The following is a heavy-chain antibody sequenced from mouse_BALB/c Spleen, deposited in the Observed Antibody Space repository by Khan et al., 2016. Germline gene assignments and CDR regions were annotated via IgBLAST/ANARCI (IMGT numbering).Heavy chain of an antibody. V-gene: IGHV1-9*01. Sequence: QVQLQQSGAELMKPGASVKISCKASGYTFNNYWIEWVKQRPGHGLEWIGEILPGSGNTNYTEKFKVKATLTSDTSSNTVYMQLSSLTSEDSAVYYCARGGSHPYFDYWGQGTTLTVSS. J-gene: IGHJ2*01. CDR3: ARGGSHPYFDY. CDR1: GYTFNNYW. CDR2: ILPGSGNT.